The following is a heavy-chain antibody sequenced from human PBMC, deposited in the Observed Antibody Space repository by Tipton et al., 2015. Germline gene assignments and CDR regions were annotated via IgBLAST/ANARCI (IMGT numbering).Heavy chain of an antibody. Sequence: TLSLTCTVSGGSMSSYYRSWIRQPPGKGLEWIGYIYYSGSTNYNPSLKSRVTISVDTSKNQFSLKLSSVTAADTAVYYCARVPLHCSGGSCQYYYYGMDVWGQGTTVIVSS. J-gene: IGHJ6*02. CDR1: GGSMSSYY. CDR3: ARVPLHCSGGSCQYYYYGMDV. CDR2: IYYSGST. V-gene: IGHV4-59*01. D-gene: IGHD2-15*01.